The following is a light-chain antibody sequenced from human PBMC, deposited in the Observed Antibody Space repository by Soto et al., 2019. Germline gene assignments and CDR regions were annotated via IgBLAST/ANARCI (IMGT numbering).Light chain of an antibody. CDR2: GAS. Sequence: EIVLTQSPGTLSLSPGERATLSCRASQTVSSTYLAWYQQKPGQAPRLLIYGASSRATGIPARFSGSGSGTDFTLTISSLESEDFAVYYCQQRSNWPGTFGQGTKVEI. CDR3: QQRSNWPGT. V-gene: IGKV3D-20*02. J-gene: IGKJ1*01. CDR1: QTVSSTY.